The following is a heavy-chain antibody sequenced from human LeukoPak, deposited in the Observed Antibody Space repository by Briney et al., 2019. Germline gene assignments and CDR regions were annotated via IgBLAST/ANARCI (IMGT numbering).Heavy chain of an antibody. D-gene: IGHD3-22*01. CDR1: GCTFRTYA. CDR3: GIRDTSDYYVF. J-gene: IGHJ4*02. Sequence: GGSLRLSCTGSGCTFRTYAFSWVRQAPGKGLEWVSATGSNGVTYYADSVKGRFTISRGNSKNALYLQMNGLRADDTAVYYCGIRDTSDYYVFWGQGTLVTVSS. CDR2: TGSNGVT. V-gene: IGHV3-23*01.